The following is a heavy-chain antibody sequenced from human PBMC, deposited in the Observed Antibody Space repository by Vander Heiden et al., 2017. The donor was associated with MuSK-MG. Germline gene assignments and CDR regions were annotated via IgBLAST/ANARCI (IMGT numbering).Heavy chain of an antibody. J-gene: IGHJ6*03. CDR3: ARGGGYYYYYYMDV. V-gene: IGHV4-34*01. CDR2: IKHSGST. Sequence: QVPLQQWGAGLLKPSETLSLTCAVYGGSFSGYYWSWIRQPPGKGLEWIGEIKHSGSTNYNPSLKSRVTISVDTSKNQFSLKLSSVTAADTAVYYCARGGGYYYYYYMDVWGKGTTVTVSS. CDR1: GGSFSGYY. D-gene: IGHD3-16*01.